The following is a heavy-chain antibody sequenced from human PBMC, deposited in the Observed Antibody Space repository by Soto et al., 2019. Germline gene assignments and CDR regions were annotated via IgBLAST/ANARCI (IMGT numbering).Heavy chain of an antibody. Sequence: QVQLVQSGAEVKKPGASVRVSCKASAYTFTSYYVHWVRQAPGQGPEWMGMINPSRGGTDYAQKFQGVVTMTRDTSTTTVYMELSSLRSEDTAIYYCTRSIITTAGTDAFDLWGQGTLVTVSS. CDR3: TRSIITTAGTDAFDL. CDR2: INPSRGGT. CDR1: AYTFTSYY. V-gene: IGHV1-46*03. J-gene: IGHJ3*01. D-gene: IGHD6-13*01.